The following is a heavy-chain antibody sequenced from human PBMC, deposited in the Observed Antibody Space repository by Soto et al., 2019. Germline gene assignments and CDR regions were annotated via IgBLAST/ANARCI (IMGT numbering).Heavy chain of an antibody. CDR2: IYSGGST. CDR1: GFTVSSNY. CDR3: ASWYSSSSGGVWGYYYGMDV. J-gene: IGHJ6*02. Sequence: TGGSLRLSCAASGFTVSSNYMSWVRQAPGKGLEWVSVIYSGGSTYYADSVKGRFTISRDNSKNTLYLQMNSLRAEDTAVYYCASWYSSSSGGVWGYYYGMDVWGQGTTVTVSS. D-gene: IGHD6-6*01. V-gene: IGHV3-53*01.